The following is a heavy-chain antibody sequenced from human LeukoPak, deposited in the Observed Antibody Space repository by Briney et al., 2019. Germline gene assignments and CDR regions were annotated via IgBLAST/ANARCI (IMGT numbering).Heavy chain of an antibody. J-gene: IGHJ3*02. CDR1: GFTFSSYG. CDR2: IRYDGSNK. V-gene: IGHV3-30*02. CDR3: AKDMGVRSDAFDI. D-gene: IGHD3-3*01. Sequence: GSLRLSCAASGFTFSSYGMHWVRQAPGKGLEWVAFIRYDGSNKYYADSVKGRFTTSRDNSKNTLYLQMNSLRAEDTAVYYCAKDMGVRSDAFDIWGQGTMVTVSS.